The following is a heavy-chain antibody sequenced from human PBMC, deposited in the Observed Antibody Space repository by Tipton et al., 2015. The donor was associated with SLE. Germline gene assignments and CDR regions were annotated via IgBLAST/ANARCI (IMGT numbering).Heavy chain of an antibody. Sequence: SPRLSCAASGFTFSDFAMSWFRQAPGKELEWVSLIYTGGMTFYGDSVEGRFTISRDNSKNTLYLQMNSLRAEDTAVYYCARLLSNYYGMDVWGRGTTVTVSS. V-gene: IGHV3-66*02. CDR2: IYTGGMT. J-gene: IGHJ6*02. CDR3: ARLLSNYYGMDV. CDR1: GFTFSDFA. D-gene: IGHD3-16*02.